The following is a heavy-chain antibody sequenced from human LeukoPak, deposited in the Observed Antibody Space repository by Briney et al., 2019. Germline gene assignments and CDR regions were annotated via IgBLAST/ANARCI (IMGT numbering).Heavy chain of an antibody. D-gene: IGHD3-16*01. J-gene: IGHJ5*02. V-gene: IGHV3-33*01. CDR3: ARLWGGNGYSGGSLNL. CDR1: GYTFSRHG. CDR2: VWYDGRNR. Sequence: GRSLTLSCAASGYTFSRHGIHWVRQAPGKGLEWVAVVWYDGRNRDYADSVKGRFTITKDNSNNMVFLQMDRLRAEDTAVYYCARLWGGNGYSGGSLNLWGQGTLVTVSS.